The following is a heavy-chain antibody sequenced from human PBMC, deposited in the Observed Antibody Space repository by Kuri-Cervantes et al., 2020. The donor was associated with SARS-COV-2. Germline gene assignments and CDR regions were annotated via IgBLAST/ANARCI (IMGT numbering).Heavy chain of an antibody. CDR1: GFTFSGSP. Sequence: GESLKISCAASGFTFSGSPMHWVRQASGKGLEWLGHIKTKTDNYATTYAASVRGRFTIPRDNAKNSLYLQMNSLRAEDTAVYYCARASKGGYSYYYYMDDWGKGTPVTVSS. CDR3: ARASKGGYSYYYYMDD. CDR2: IKTKTDNYAT. J-gene: IGHJ6*03. D-gene: IGHD3-16*01. V-gene: IGHV3-73*01.